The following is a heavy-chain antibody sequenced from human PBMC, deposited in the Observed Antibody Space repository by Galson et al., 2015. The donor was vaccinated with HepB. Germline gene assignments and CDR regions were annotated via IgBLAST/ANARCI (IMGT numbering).Heavy chain of an antibody. D-gene: IGHD2-21*01. Sequence: SVKVSCKASGYTFTSYGISWVRQAPGQGLEWMGWISAYNGNTNYAQKLQGRVTMTTDTSTSTAYMELRGLRSDDTAVYYCARSAGPVAYCGGDCHGGWFDPWGQGTLVTVSS. J-gene: IGHJ5*02. CDR1: GYTFTSYG. V-gene: IGHV1-18*01. CDR2: ISAYNGNT. CDR3: ARSAGPVAYCGGDCHGGWFDP.